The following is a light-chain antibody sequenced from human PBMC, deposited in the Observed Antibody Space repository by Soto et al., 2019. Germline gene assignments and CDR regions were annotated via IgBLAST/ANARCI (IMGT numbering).Light chain of an antibody. V-gene: IGKV1-39*01. J-gene: IGKJ3*01. CDR1: QTIIRY. CDR3: QQSYNTLT. CDR2: AAS. Sequence: DIXMTXSPSSLSASVGDRVTISCRASQTIIRYLNWYQQKPGKAPKLLIYAASSLESGVPSRFSGSGSGTDFTLTISSLQPDDFATYYCQQSYNTLTFGPGTTVDVK.